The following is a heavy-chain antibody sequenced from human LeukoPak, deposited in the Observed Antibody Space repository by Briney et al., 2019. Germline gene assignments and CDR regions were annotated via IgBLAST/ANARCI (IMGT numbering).Heavy chain of an antibody. CDR1: GFTFSSYG. CDR3: AKGPYDRYFQH. CDR2: ISYDGSNK. Sequence: GGSLRLSCAASGFTFSSYGMHWVRQAPGKGLEWVAVISYDGSNKYYADSVKGRFTVSRDNSKNTLYLQMNSLRAEDTAVYYCAKGPYDRYFQHWGQGTLVTVSS. J-gene: IGHJ1*01. V-gene: IGHV3-30*18. D-gene: IGHD3-22*01.